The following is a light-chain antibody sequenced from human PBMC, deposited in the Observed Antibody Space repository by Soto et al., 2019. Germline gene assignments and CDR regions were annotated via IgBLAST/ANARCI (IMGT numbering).Light chain of an antibody. V-gene: IGLV2-14*03. CDR2: DDT. CDR1: SSDIGHYDY. Sequence: QSVLTQPASVSGSLGQSITISCTGTSSDIGHYDYVSWYQQHPGKAPKLLITDDTSRPSGVPDRFSGSKSGASASLAITGLQAEDEADYYCQFYDSRLSGAVFGTGTKLTVL. J-gene: IGLJ1*01. CDR3: QFYDSRLSGAV.